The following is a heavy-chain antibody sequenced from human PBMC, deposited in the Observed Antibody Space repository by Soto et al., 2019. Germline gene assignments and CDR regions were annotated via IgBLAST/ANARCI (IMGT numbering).Heavy chain of an antibody. D-gene: IGHD1-26*01. V-gene: IGHV3-30*18. Sequence: GGSLRLSCEASGFSFRSYGLHWVRYAPGKGLEWIGLISYDGSNQFYADSVRGRFTISRDNSNNTLYLQMTSLRVEDTAVYYCAKDLFSGGSYPNWFDPWGHGTLVTVSS. CDR1: GFSFRSYG. CDR3: AKDLFSGGSYPNWFDP. J-gene: IGHJ5*02. CDR2: ISYDGSNQ.